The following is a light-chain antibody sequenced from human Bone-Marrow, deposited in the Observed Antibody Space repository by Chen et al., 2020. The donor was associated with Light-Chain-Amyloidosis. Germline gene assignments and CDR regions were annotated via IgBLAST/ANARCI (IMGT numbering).Light chain of an antibody. CDR3: QHYGSSRGT. J-gene: IGKJ1*01. CDR1: QSVSSSY. CDR2: DAS. V-gene: IGKV3-20*01. Sequence: IVLTQSPGTLSLSPGERATLSCRASQSVSSSYLAWYQQKPGQAPRLLIYDASNRATGIPDRFSGSGSGTDFTLTISRLEPEDFAVYYCQHYGSSRGTVGQGTKVEIK.